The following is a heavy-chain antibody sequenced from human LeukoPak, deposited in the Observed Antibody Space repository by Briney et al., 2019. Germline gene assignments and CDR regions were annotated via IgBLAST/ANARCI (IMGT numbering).Heavy chain of an antibody. CDR2: IYYSGST. Sequence: SETLSLTCTVSGGSISSSSYYWGWIRQPPGKGLEWIVYIYYSGSTNYNPSPKSRVTISVDTSKNQSSLKLSSVTAADTAVYYCARDVSSTSPASGWFDPWGQGTLVTVSS. CDR1: GGSISSSSYY. V-gene: IGHV4-61*01. J-gene: IGHJ5*02. D-gene: IGHD2-2*01. CDR3: ARDVSSTSPASGWFDP.